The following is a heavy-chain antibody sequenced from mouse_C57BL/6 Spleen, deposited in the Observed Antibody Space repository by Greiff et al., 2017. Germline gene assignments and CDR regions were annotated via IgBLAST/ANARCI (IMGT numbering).Heavy chain of an antibody. CDR3: ARSVITTVVEGFAY. CDR1: GYTFTGYW. D-gene: IGHD1-1*01. Sequence: VKLMESGAELMKPGASVKLSCKATGYTFTGYWIEWVKQRPGHGLEWIGEILPGSGSTNYNEKFKGKATFTADTSSNTAYMQLSSLTTEDSAIYYCARSVITTVVEGFAYWGQGTLVTVSA. J-gene: IGHJ3*01. V-gene: IGHV1-9*01. CDR2: ILPGSGST.